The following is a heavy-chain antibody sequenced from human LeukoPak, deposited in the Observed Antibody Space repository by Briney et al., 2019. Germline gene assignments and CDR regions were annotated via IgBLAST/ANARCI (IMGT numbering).Heavy chain of an antibody. CDR3: ARSVPDYTRFDY. CDR2: ISYDGSNK. D-gene: IGHD4-11*01. J-gene: IGHJ4*02. Sequence: QPGKSLRLSCAASGFTFSSYGMHWVRQAPGKGLEWVAVISYDGSNKYYADSVKGRFTISRDNSKNTLYLQMNSLRADDTALYYCARSVPDYTRFDYWGQGALVTVSS. CDR1: GFTFSSYG. V-gene: IGHV3-30*03.